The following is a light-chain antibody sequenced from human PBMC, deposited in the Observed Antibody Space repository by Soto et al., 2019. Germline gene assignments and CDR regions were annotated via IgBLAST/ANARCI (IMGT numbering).Light chain of an antibody. J-gene: IGKJ1*01. Sequence: MTQSPATLTVSPGERATLSCRASQSIATYLTWYQQKPGKAPKLLIYDASSLKSGVPSRFSGSGSGTDFTLTISCLQSEDFATYYCQQYYSSTWTFGQGTKVDIK. CDR3: QQYYSSTWT. V-gene: IGKV1-5*01. CDR2: DAS. CDR1: QSIATY.